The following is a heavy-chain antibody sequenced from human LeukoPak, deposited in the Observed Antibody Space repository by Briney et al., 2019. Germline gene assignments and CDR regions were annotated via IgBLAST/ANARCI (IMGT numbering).Heavy chain of an antibody. CDR1: GGSFSGYY. Sequence: SETLSLTCAVYGGSFSGYYWSWIRQPPGKGLEWIGEINHSGSTNYNPSLKSRVTISLDTSKNQFSLKLSSVTAADTAVYYCARSMCGGDCLYYYGMDVWGQGTTVTVSS. J-gene: IGHJ6*02. CDR2: INHSGST. CDR3: ARSMCGGDCLYYYGMDV. D-gene: IGHD2-21*02. V-gene: IGHV4-34*01.